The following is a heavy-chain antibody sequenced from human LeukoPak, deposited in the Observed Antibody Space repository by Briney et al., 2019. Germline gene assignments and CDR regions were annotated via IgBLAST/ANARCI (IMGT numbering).Heavy chain of an antibody. V-gene: IGHV1-46*01. CDR1: GYTFTSYY. Sequence: ASVKVSCKASGYTFTSYYMHWVRQAPGQGLEWMGIINPSGGSTSYAQKFQGRVTMTRDMSTSTVYMELSSLRSEDTAVYYCARGYCSGGSCYEIDYWGQGTLVTVSS. D-gene: IGHD2-15*01. J-gene: IGHJ4*02. CDR3: ARGYCSGGSCYEIDY. CDR2: INPSGGST.